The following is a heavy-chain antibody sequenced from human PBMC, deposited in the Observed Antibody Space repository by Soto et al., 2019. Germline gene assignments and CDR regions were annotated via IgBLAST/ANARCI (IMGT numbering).Heavy chain of an antibody. CDR1: GFTFSSYG. CDR2: IWYDGSNK. V-gene: IGHV3-33*01. J-gene: IGHJ4*02. D-gene: IGHD3-9*01. Sequence: GGSLRLSCAASGFTFSSYGMHWVRQAPGKGLEWVAVIWYDGSNKYYADSVKGRFTISRDNSKNTLYLQMNSLRAEDTAVYYCARDPGILTSAFDYWGQGTLVTVSS. CDR3: ARDPGILTSAFDY.